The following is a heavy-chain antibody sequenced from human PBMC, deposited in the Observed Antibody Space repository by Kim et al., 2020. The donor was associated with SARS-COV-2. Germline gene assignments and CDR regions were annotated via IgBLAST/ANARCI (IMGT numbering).Heavy chain of an antibody. V-gene: IGHV4-59*01. CDR3: AREPVLREKVAGTGDDAFDI. CDR1: GGSISSYY. D-gene: IGHD6-19*01. J-gene: IGHJ3*02. Sequence: SETLSLTCTVSGGSISSYYWSWIRQPPGKGLEWIGYIYYSGSTNYNPSLKSRVTISVDTSKNQFSLKLSSVTAADTTVDYCAREPVLREKVAGTGDDAFDIWGQGTMVTVSS. CDR2: IYYSGST.